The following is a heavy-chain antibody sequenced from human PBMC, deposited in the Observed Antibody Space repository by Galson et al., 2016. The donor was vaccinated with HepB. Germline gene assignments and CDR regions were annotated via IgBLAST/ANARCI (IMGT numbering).Heavy chain of an antibody. Sequence: SLRLSCAGSGFTVSRDYMRWVRQAPGKGLEWVSVIYSRGSAYYADSVKGRFTISRDNSKNTLYLQMNNLKAEDTAVYYCARDWGSSWCLHWGQGTLVTVSS. J-gene: IGHJ4*02. CDR3: ARDWGSSWCLH. CDR2: IYSRGSA. CDR1: GFTVSRDY. D-gene: IGHD6-13*01. V-gene: IGHV3-66*01.